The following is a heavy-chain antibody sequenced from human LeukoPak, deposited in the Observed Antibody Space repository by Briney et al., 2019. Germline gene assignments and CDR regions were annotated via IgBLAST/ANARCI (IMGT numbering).Heavy chain of an antibody. V-gene: IGHV1-2*02. CDR1: GYTFTGYY. CDR3: ARGLGRTYQLLGVGYYFDY. J-gene: IGHJ4*02. Sequence: ASVKVSCKASGYTFTGYYMHWVRQAPGQGLEWMGWINPNSGGTNYAQKFQGRVTMTRDTSISTAYMELSRLRSDDTAVYYCARGLGRTYQLLGVGYYFDYWGQGTLVTDSS. D-gene: IGHD2-2*01. CDR2: INPNSGGT.